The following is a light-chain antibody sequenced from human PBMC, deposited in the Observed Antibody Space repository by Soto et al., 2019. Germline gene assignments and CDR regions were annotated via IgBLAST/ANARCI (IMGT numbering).Light chain of an antibody. CDR3: SSYTSSSTPYF. V-gene: IGLV2-14*01. J-gene: IGLJ1*01. CDR1: SSDVGGYNY. Sequence: QSVLTQPASVSGSPGQSITISCTGTSSDVGGYNYVSWYQQHPGKAPKLMIYEVSNRPSGVSNRFSGSKSGNTASLTISGLQAEDEADYYCSSYTSSSTPYFFGTGTKVTVL. CDR2: EVS.